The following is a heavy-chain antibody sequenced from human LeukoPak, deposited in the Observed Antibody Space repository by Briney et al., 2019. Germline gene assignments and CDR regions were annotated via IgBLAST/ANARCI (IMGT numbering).Heavy chain of an antibody. Sequence: GGSLRLSCAASGFTFSSYSMDWVRQAPGKGLEWVSYISSSSSTIYYADSVKGRFTISRDNAKNSLYLQMSYLRAEDSAVYYCARDYDGVRDHWWGQGTLVTVSS. CDR1: GFTFSSYS. J-gene: IGHJ4*02. CDR2: ISSSSSTI. CDR3: ARDYDGVRDHW. D-gene: IGHD2-8*01. V-gene: IGHV3-48*04.